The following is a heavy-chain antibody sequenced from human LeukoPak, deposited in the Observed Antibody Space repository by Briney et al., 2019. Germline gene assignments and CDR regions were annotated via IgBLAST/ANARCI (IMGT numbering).Heavy chain of an antibody. Sequence: GRSLRLSCAASGFTFSSYAMHWVRQAPGKGLEWVAVISYDGSNKYYADSVKGRFTISRDNSKNTLYLQMNSLRAEDTAVYYCARVGDSSSPRRYYYYGMDVWGQGTTVTVSS. CDR2: ISYDGSNK. CDR1: GFTFSSYA. D-gene: IGHD6-13*01. CDR3: ARVGDSSSPRRYYYYGMDV. J-gene: IGHJ6*02. V-gene: IGHV3-30-3*01.